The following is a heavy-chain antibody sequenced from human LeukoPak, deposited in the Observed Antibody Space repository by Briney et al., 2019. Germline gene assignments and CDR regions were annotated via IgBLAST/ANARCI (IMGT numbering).Heavy chain of an antibody. CDR1: GFTFSSYW. D-gene: IGHD3-16*02. CDR2: INSDGSST. V-gene: IGHV3-74*01. J-gene: IGHJ6*03. CDR3: ARDRFGSSNAYYDYVWGSYRASYYMDV. Sequence: PGGSLRFSCAASGFTFSSYWMHWVRQAPGKGLVWVSRINSDGSSTSYADSVKGRFTISRDNAKNTLYLQMNSLRAEDTAVYYCARDRFGSSNAYYDYVWGSYRASYYMDVWGKGTTVTVSS.